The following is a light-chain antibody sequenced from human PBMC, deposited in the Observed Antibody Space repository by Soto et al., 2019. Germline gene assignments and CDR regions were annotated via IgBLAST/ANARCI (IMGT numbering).Light chain of an antibody. Sequence: QSALTQPASVSGSPGQAITISCTGTSSDVGRYNYVSWYQHHPGKAPKLILYDVSHRPSGVSYRFSGSKSGNTASLIISGLQAEDEADYYCSSYTTSNTYVFGTGTKLTVL. J-gene: IGLJ1*01. V-gene: IGLV2-14*03. CDR3: SSYTTSNTYV. CDR2: DVS. CDR1: SSDVGRYNY.